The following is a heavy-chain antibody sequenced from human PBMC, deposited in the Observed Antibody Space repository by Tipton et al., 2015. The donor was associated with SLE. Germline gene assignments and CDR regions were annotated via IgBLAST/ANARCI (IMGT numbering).Heavy chain of an antibody. CDR1: GGSISSGSYY. CDR3: ARANWGNFDY. Sequence: TLSLTCTVSGGSISSGSYYWSWTRQPAGKGLEWIGRIYTSGSTNYNPSLKSRVTISVDTSKNQFSLKLSSVTAADTAVYYCARANWGNFDYWGQGTLVTVSS. J-gene: IGHJ4*02. V-gene: IGHV4-61*02. CDR2: IYTSGST. D-gene: IGHD7-27*01.